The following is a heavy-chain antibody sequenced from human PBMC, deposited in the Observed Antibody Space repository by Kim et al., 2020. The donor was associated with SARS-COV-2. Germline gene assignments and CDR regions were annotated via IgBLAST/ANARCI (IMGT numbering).Heavy chain of an antibody. CDR1: GFTFDDYT. CDR2: ISGYGLYT. CDR3: TRDSGWN. Sequence: GGSLRLSCAASGFTFDDYTMHWVRQAPGKGLEWVSLISGYGLYTYYADSVKGRFTISRDNSKNSLYLQMNSLRSEDSAFYYCTRDSGWNWGQGTLVTVSS. D-gene: IGHD6-19*01. J-gene: IGHJ4*02. V-gene: IGHV3-43*02.